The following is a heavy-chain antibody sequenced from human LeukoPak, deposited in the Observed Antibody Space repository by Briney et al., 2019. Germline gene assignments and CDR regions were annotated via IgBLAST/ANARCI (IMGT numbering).Heavy chain of an antibody. V-gene: IGHV4-34*01. CDR1: GVSFSGYY. CDR3: ARGLSAIVY. J-gene: IGHJ4*02. D-gene: IGHD2-15*01. Sequence: SETLSLTCAVYGVSFSGYYWSWIRQPPGKGLEWIGEINHSGSTNYNPSLKSRVTISVDTSKKQFSLRLSSVTAADTAVYYCARGLSAIVYWGQGTLVTVSS. CDR2: INHSGST.